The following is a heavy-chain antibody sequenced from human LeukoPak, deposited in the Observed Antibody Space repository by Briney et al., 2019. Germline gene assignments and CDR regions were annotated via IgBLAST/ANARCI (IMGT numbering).Heavy chain of an antibody. CDR1: GGSFSGYY. Sequence: SETLSLACAVYGGSFSGYYWGWIRQPPGKGLEWVGEINHSGSTNYNPSLRSRVTISVDTSKNQFSLKLSSVTAADTAVYYCARQNYGGNFDYWGQGTLVTVFS. J-gene: IGHJ4*02. CDR2: INHSGST. V-gene: IGHV4-34*01. CDR3: ARQNYGGNFDY. D-gene: IGHD4-23*01.